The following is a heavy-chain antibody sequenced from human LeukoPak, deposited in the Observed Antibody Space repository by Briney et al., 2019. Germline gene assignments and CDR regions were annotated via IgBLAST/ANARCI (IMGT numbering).Heavy chain of an antibody. CDR2: TYPGDSDT. Sequence: CSSYWIGWVRQMPGKGLEWMGITYPGDSDTRYSPSLQGQVTISVDTSIGTAYLQWSSLKASDTAIYYCARQNDFRLDYWGQGTLVTVSS. V-gene: IGHV5-51*01. CDR3: ARQNDFRLDY. J-gene: IGHJ4*02. D-gene: IGHD3-3*01. CDR1: CSSYW.